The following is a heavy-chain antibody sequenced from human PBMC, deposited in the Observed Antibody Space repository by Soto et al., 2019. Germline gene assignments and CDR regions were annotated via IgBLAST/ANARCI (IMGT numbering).Heavy chain of an antibody. V-gene: IGHV4-59*01. Sequence: SETLSLTCTVSGGSISSYYWSWIRQPPGKGLEWIGYIYYSGSTNYNPSLKSRVTISVDTSKNQFSLKLSSVTAADMAVYYCATARDGYNFDYWGQGTLVTVSS. J-gene: IGHJ4*02. CDR3: ATARDGYNFDY. CDR2: IYYSGST. CDR1: GGSISSYY. D-gene: IGHD5-12*01.